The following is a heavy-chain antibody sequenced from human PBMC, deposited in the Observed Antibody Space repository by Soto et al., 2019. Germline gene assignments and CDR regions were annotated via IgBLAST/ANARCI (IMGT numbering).Heavy chain of an antibody. CDR3: ARAITIFGVVIQYGHWFDP. CDR2: INHSGST. CDR1: GGSFSGYY. V-gene: IGHV4-34*01. Sequence: SETLSLTCAVYGGSFSGYYWSWIRQPPGKGLEWIGEINHSGSTNYNPSLKSRVTISVDTSKNQFSLKLSSVTAADTAVYYCARAITIFGVVIQYGHWFDPWGQGTLVTVSS. J-gene: IGHJ5*02. D-gene: IGHD3-3*01.